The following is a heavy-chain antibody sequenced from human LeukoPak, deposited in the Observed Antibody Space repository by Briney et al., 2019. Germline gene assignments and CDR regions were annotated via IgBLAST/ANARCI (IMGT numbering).Heavy chain of an antibody. V-gene: IGHV4-39*01. J-gene: IGHJ4*02. CDR2: IYYSGST. Sequence: PEAPSDTFNVSCGSISSSSDYLGWIRHPPRNGLEWVGSIYYSGSTYYNPSLTSRVTISVDASKNQFSLKLSSVTAADTAVYYCASVEVTTKDHFDYWGQGTLVTVSS. CDR1: CGSISSSSDY. D-gene: IGHD2-21*02. CDR3: ASVEVTTKDHFDY.